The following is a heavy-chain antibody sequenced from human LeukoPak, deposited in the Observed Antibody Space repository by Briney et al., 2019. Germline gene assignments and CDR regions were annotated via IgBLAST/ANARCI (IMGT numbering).Heavy chain of an antibody. Sequence: GGSLRLSCAASGFTFSSYAMSWVRQAPGKGLEWGSAISGSGGSTYYADSVKGRFTISRDNSKNTLYLQMNSLRAEDTAVYYCAKARGSGSYYHYYYYMDVWGKGTTVTVSS. CDR2: ISGSGGST. J-gene: IGHJ6*03. D-gene: IGHD3-10*01. V-gene: IGHV3-23*01. CDR1: GFTFSSYA. CDR3: AKARGSGSYYHYYYYMDV.